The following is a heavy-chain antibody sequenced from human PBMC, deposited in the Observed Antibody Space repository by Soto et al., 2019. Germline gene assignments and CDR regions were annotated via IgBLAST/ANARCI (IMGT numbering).Heavy chain of an antibody. D-gene: IGHD3-10*01. J-gene: IGHJ4*02. V-gene: IGHV5-51*01. CDR3: ARLGDYGSGSYPYYFDY. Sequence: PGESLKLSCKGSGYSFTSYWIGWVRQMPGKGLEWMGIIYPGDSDTRYSPSFQGQVTISADKSISTAYLQWSSLKASDTAMYYCARLGDYGSGSYPYYFDYWGQGTLVTVSS. CDR1: GYSFTSYW. CDR2: IYPGDSDT.